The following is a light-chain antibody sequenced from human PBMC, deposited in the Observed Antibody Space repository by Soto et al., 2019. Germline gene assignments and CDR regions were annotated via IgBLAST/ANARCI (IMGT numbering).Light chain of an antibody. Sequence: DIQMTQSPSTLSASVGDRVTITCRASQSISYWLAWYQQKPGKAPILLIYKASRLESGVPSRFSGSGSGTEFTLTISSLQPDDFATYYCQHYNNYWTFGQGTKVEIK. CDR1: QSISYW. J-gene: IGKJ1*01. V-gene: IGKV1-5*03. CDR2: KAS. CDR3: QHYNNYWT.